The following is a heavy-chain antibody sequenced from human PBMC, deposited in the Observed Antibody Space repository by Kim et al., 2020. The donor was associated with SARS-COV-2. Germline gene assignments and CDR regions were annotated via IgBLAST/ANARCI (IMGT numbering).Heavy chain of an antibody. Sequence: SETLSLTCTVSGGSVSSGSYYWSWIRQPPGKGLEWIGYIYYSGSTNYNPSLKSRVTISVDTSKNQFSLKLSSVTAADTAVYYCARTGCSSTSCPDYWGQGTLVTVSS. CDR1: GGSVSSGSYY. V-gene: IGHV4-61*01. CDR2: IYYSGST. D-gene: IGHD2-2*01. J-gene: IGHJ4*02. CDR3: ARTGCSSTSCPDY.